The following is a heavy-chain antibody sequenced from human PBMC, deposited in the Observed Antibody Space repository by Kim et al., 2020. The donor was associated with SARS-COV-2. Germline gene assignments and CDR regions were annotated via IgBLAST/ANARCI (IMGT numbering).Heavy chain of an antibody. CDR1: GFTFTTYQ. V-gene: IGHV3-7*01. CDR2: VKEDGNEK. J-gene: IGHJ6*02. Sequence: GGSLRLSCAASGFTFTTYQMSWVRQAPGKGLEWVAKVKEDGNEKFYVDSVKGRFTISRDNAEKSLHLQMNTLRAEDTAVYFCTRDWPGNGMDVWGQGTTVTVSS. CDR3: TRDWPGNGMDV.